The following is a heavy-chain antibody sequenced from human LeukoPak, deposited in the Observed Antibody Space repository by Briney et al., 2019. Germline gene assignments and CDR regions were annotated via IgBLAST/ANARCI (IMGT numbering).Heavy chain of an antibody. Sequence: PSETLSLTCTVSGDSISSGSYYWSWIRQPPGKGLEWIGYIYYSGSTNYNPSLKSRVTISVDTSKNQFSLKLSSVTAADTAVYYCGRLVETAMGKYYFDYWGQGTLVTVSS. CDR1: GDSISSGSYY. D-gene: IGHD5-18*01. V-gene: IGHV4-61*01. CDR2: IYYSGST. CDR3: GRLVETAMGKYYFDY. J-gene: IGHJ4*02.